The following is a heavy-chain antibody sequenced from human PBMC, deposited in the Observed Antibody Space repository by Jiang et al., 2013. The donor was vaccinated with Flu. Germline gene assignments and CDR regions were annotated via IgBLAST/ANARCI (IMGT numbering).Heavy chain of an antibody. CDR1: GFTFSSYE. Sequence: SCASSGFTFSSYEMNWVRQAPGKGLEWISYISSIGSPIYYADSVKGRFTISRDNAKNSVYLQMNSLRAEDTAVYYCARSGVWYEKYFDLWGRGTPVAVSS. D-gene: IGHD3-16*01. J-gene: IGHJ2*01. V-gene: IGHV3-48*03. CDR3: ARSGVWYEKYFDL. CDR2: ISSIGSPI.